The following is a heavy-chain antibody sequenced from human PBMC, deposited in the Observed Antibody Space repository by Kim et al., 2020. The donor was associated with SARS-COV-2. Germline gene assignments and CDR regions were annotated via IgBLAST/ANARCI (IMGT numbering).Heavy chain of an antibody. V-gene: IGHV4-39*01. J-gene: IGHJ3*02. CDR1: GGSISSSSYY. CDR2: IYYSGST. CDR3: ARRYVVYTGLRRPHDAFDI. Sequence: SETLSLTCTVSGGSISSSSYYWGWIRQPPGKGLEWIGSIYYSGSTYYNPSLKSRVTISVDTSKNQFSLKLSSVTAADTAVYYCARRYVVYTGLRRPHDAFDIWGQGTMVTVSS. D-gene: IGHD1-1*01.